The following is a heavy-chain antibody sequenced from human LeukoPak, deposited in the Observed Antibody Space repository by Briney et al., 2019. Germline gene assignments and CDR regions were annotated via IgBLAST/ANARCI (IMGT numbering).Heavy chain of an antibody. Sequence: SAKVSCKASGYTFTSYAMHWVRQAPGQGLEWMGRIIPIFGIANYAQKFQGRVTTTADKSTSTAYMELSSLRSEDTAVYYCAREKADYFDYWGQGTLVTVSS. V-gene: IGHV1-69*04. J-gene: IGHJ4*02. CDR2: IIPIFGIA. CDR1: GYTFTSYA. CDR3: AREKADYFDY.